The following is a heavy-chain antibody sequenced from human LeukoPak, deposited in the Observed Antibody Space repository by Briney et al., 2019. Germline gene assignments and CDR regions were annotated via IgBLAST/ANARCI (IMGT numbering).Heavy chain of an antibody. V-gene: IGHV4-4*09. CDR2: IYTSGST. J-gene: IGHJ6*03. CDR1: GGSISSYY. D-gene: IGHD6-19*01. Sequence: PSETLSLTCTVSGGSISSYYWSWIRQPPGKGLEWIGYIYTSGSTNYNPSLKSRVTISVDTSKNQFSLKLSSVTAADTAVYYCARIKYAGGWYYMDVWGKGTTVTVSS. CDR3: ARIKYAGGWYYMDV.